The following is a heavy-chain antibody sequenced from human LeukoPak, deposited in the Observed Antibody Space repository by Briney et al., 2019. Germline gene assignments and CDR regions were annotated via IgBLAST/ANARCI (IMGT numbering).Heavy chain of an antibody. Sequence: PSETLSLTCAVYGGSFSGYYWSWIRQPPGKGLVWIGEINHSGSTNYSPSLKSRVTISVDTSKNQFSLKLSSVTAADTAVYYCASKPWCSSTSCYYFDYRGQGTLVTVSS. J-gene: IGHJ4*02. V-gene: IGHV4-34*01. CDR1: GGSFSGYY. CDR3: ASKPWCSSTSCYYFDY. D-gene: IGHD2-2*01. CDR2: INHSGST.